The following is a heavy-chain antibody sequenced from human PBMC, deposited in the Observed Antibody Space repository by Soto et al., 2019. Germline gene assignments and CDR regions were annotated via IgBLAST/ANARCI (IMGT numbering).Heavy chain of an antibody. CDR2: VIPIFGTA. V-gene: IGHV1-69*13. Sequence: GASVQVSCKASGGTFCSYVLSWVRQAPGQGLEWMGRVIPIFGTANSAQNFQGRVTITADESTSTAYMELSSLGSEDTAVYYCAGASGVVVTATGYYFDYWGQGTLVTVSS. D-gene: IGHD2-21*02. J-gene: IGHJ4*02. CDR3: AGASGVVVTATGYYFDY. CDR1: GGTFCSYV.